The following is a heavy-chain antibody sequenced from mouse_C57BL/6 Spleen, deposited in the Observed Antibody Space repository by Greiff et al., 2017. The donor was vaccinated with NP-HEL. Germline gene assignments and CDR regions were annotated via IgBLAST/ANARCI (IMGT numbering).Heavy chain of an antibody. V-gene: IGHV1-54*01. Sequence: VQLQQSGAELVRPGTSVKVSCKASGYAFTNYLIEWVKQRPGQGLEWIGVINPGSGGTNYNEKFKGKATLTADKSSSTAYMQLSSLTSEDSAVYFCARSNYLDWYFDVWGTGTTVTVSS. D-gene: IGHD1-1*01. CDR2: INPGSGGT. CDR3: ARSNYLDWYFDV. J-gene: IGHJ1*03. CDR1: GYAFTNYL.